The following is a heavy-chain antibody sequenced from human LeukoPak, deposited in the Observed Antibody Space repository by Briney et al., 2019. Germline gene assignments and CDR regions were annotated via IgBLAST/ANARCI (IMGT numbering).Heavy chain of an antibody. CDR1: GGSISSSSYY. Sequence: SETLSLTCTVSGGSISSSSYYWGWIRQPPGKGLEWIGSIYYSGSTYYNPSLKSRVTISVDTSKNQFSLKLSSVTAADTAVYYCARQGIVVVIGNWFDPWGQGTLVTVSS. J-gene: IGHJ5*02. CDR3: ARQGIVVVIGNWFDP. CDR2: IYYSGST. D-gene: IGHD3-22*01. V-gene: IGHV4-39*01.